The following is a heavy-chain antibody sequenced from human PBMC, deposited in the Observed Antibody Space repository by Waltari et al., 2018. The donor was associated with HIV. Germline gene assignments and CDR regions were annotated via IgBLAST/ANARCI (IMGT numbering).Heavy chain of an antibody. CDR3: ARGWDTARVAGDYFGMDV. V-gene: IGHV4-31*03. D-gene: IGHD5-18*01. CDR1: GGSIGIGPYY. J-gene: IGHJ6*02. Sequence: QVQLQESGPGLVRPPQTLSLTCTVSGGSIGIGPYYWSWTRQHPGKGLEWIGYIYDSGYTFYNPTLKSRVAMSVETAKNQFSRRLNSVTAADTAVYYCARGWDTARVAGDYFGMDVWGQGTTVTVSS. CDR2: IYDSGYT.